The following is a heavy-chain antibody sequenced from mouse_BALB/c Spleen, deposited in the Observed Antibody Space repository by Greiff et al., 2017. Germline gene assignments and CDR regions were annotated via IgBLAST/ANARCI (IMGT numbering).Heavy chain of an antibody. CDR1: GFNIKDTY. CDR3: ARGLYYGSSSWFAY. V-gene: IGHV14-3*02. D-gene: IGHD1-1*01. Sequence: EVQLQQSGAELVKPGASVKLSCTASGFNIKDTYMHWVKQRPEQGLEWIGRIDPANGNTKYDPKFQGKATITADTSSNTAYLQLSSLTSEDTAVYYCARGLYYGSSSWFAYWGQGTLVTVSA. CDR2: IDPANGNT. J-gene: IGHJ3*01.